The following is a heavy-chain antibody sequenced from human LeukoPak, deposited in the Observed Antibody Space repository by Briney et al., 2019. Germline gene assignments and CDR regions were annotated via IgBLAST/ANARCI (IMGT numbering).Heavy chain of an antibody. J-gene: IGHJ4*02. V-gene: IGHV1-69*04. CDR1: GGTFSSYA. D-gene: IGHD5-24*01. CDR2: IIPILGIA. CDR3: AREQREMATIFPFDY. Sequence: GASVKVSCKASGGTFSSYAISWVRQAPGQGLEWMGRIIPILGIANYAQKFQGRVTITADKSTSTAYMELSSLRSEDTAVYYCAREQREMATIFPFDYWGQGTLVTVSS.